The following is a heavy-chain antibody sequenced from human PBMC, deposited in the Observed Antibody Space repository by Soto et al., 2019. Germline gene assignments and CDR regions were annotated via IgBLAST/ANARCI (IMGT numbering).Heavy chain of an antibody. V-gene: IGHV1-69*02. D-gene: IGHD1-7*01. J-gene: IGHJ4*02. Sequence: QVQLVHSGAEVKKPGSSVKVSCKASGGTFSSYPISRVRQAPGQGLEWMGRIIPILDITDYAQRFQGRVTITADKSTSTAYMELSSLSSDDTAVYYCARPTSTGTTSGYYFDYWGQGTLVTVSS. CDR1: GGTFSSYP. CDR3: ARPTSTGTTSGYYFDY. CDR2: IIPILDIT.